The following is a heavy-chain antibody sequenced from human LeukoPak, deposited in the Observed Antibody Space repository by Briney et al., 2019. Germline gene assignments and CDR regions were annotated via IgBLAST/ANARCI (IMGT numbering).Heavy chain of an antibody. V-gene: IGHV3-23*01. D-gene: IGHD6-19*01. CDR2: ISGSGGST. J-gene: IGHJ4*02. CDR1: GFTFGSYA. Sequence: PGGSLRLSCAASGFTFGSYAMSWVRQAPGKGLEWVSAISGSGGSTYYADSVKGRFTISRDNSKNTLYLQMNSLRAEDTAVYYCAKDRLSSGWFGYYFDYWGQGTLVTVSS. CDR3: AKDRLSSGWFGYYFDY.